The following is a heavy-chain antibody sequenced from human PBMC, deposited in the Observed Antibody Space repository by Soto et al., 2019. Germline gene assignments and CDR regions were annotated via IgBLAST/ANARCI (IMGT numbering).Heavy chain of an antibody. CDR1: GDSINSVYHY. J-gene: IGHJ5*02. V-gene: IGHV4-30-4*01. CDR3: ARLRWETENNWFDP. D-gene: IGHD1-26*01. Sequence: SETLSLTCTVSGDSINSVYHYWSWIRQPPGKGLEWMGYIYHSGSTHYNPSLNSRLTISIDTSTNRFSLNLTSVTAADTAVYFCARLRWETENNWFDPWGQGALVTVSS. CDR2: IYHSGST.